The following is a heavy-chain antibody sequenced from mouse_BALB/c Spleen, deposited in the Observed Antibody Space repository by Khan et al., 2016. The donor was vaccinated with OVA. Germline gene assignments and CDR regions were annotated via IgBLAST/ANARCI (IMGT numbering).Heavy chain of an antibody. D-gene: IGHD1-2*01. CDR1: GYTFTDYY. J-gene: IGHJ3*01. CDR2: ISPGSGDT. CDR3: ARRNYFGYTFAY. Sequence: QVQLQQSGAELARPGASVKLSCTASGYTFTDYYINWVKQRTGQGLEWIGEISPGSGDTYYNERFMGKATLTADQSSSTAYMQLSSLTSEASAVYFCARRNYFGYTFAYWGQVTLVTVSA. V-gene: IGHV1-77*01.